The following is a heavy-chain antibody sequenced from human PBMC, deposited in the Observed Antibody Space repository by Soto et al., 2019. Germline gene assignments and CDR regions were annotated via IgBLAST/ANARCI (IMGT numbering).Heavy chain of an antibody. CDR3: ARDDCSSTSCSPFDI. D-gene: IGHD2-2*01. V-gene: IGHV1-69*08. CDR1: GGTFSSYT. Sequence: QVQLVQSGAEVKKPGSSVKVSCKASGGTFSSYTISWVRQAPGQGLEWMGRIIPILGIANYAQKFQGRVTITADKSTSTAYMELSSLRSEDTAVYYCARDDCSSTSCSPFDIWGQGTMVTVSS. J-gene: IGHJ3*02. CDR2: IIPILGIA.